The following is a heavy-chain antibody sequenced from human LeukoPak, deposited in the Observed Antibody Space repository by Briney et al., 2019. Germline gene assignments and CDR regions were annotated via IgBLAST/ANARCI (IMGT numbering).Heavy chain of an antibody. CDR2: IWYDGSNK. CDR3: ARDAQSGAHSDFDY. V-gene: IGHV3-33*01. D-gene: IGHD1-26*01. J-gene: IGHJ4*02. CDR1: GFTFSSYG. Sequence: GGSLRLSCAASGFTFSSYGMHWVRQAPGKGLEWVAVIWYDGSNKYYADSVKGRFTISRDNSKNTLYLQMNSLRAEDTAVYYCARDAQSGAHSDFDYWGRGTLVAVSS.